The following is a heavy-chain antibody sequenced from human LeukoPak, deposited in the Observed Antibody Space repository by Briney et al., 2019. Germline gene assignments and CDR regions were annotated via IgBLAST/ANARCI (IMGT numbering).Heavy chain of an antibody. CDR2: ISSSDNTI. CDR1: GFAFSSYE. Sequence: GGSLRLSCAASGFAFSSYEMNWVRQAPGKGLEWLSYISSSDNTIKYADSVKGRFTISRDNAKMSLYLQMSSLRAKDTAVYYCARGDGGYYYGMDVWGQGTTVTVS. CDR3: ARGDGGYYYGMDV. J-gene: IGHJ6*02. V-gene: IGHV3-48*03.